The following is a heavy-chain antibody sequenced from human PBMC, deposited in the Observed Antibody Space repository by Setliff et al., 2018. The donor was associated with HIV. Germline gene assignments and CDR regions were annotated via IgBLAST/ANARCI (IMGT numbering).Heavy chain of an antibody. V-gene: IGHV5-51*01. D-gene: IGHD3-16*02. J-gene: IGHJ5*02. CDR3: ARHPPRGYPKNWFDP. Sequence: PGESLKISCKGFGYNFNTYWIAWVRQVPGKGLEWMGIIYPIDSETKYSPSLQGQVTISVDRSISTAYLQWNNLKASDSAIYYCARHPPRGYPKNWFDPWGQGTLVTVSS. CDR2: IYPIDSET. CDR1: GYNFNTYW.